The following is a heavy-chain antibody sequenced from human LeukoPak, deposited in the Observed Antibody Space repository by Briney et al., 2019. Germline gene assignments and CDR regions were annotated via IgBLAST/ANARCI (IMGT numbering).Heavy chain of an antibody. CDR3: ARYCGAASCYSGFDY. CDR1: GFTFGSYV. D-gene: IGHD2-15*01. Sequence: GGSLRLSCAASGFTFGSYVMSWARQAPGKGPEWVSAISGDGGTYYADSVKGRFTISRDNSKNTLYLQMNSLGGEDTALYYCARYCGAASCYSGFDYWGQGTLVTVAS. V-gene: IGHV3-23*01. J-gene: IGHJ4*02. CDR2: ISGDGGT.